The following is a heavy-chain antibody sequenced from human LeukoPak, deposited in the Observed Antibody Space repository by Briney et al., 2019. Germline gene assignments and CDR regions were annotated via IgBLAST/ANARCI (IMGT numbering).Heavy chain of an antibody. V-gene: IGHV3-21*06. CDR3: ARGRSITILRGVAISDGFDI. J-gene: IGHJ3*02. CDR1: GFTFSTYS. CDR2: IAASSDYI. Sequence: PGGSLRLSCAASGFTFSTYSMNWVRQAPGKGLEWVSSIAASSDYIYYAGSLKGRFTISRDNAKNSLYLHMNSLRPDDTAVYYCARGRSITILRGVAISDGFDIWGQGTKVTVS. D-gene: IGHD3-10*01.